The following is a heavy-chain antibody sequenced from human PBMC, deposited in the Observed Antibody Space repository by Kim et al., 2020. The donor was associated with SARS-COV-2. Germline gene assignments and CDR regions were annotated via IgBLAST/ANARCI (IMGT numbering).Heavy chain of an antibody. CDR2: ITARAIVM. J-gene: IGHJ3*01. D-gene: IGHD3-16*01. Sequence: GGSLRLSCEGSGFDFYSFAITWVRQAPGKGLEWVSRITARAIVMYYADSIKGRVTTTRDNSKAYLHMRGLRGDDTAIYSSAKGLEPHAYSVAFDVLGQGT. V-gene: IGHV3-23*01. CDR1: GFDFYSFA. CDR3: AKGLEPHAYSVAFDV.